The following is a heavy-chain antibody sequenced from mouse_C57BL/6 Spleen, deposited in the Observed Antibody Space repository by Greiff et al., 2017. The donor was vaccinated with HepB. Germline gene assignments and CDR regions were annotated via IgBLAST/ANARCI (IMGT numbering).Heavy chain of an antibody. CDR2: ISSGSSTI. J-gene: IGHJ4*01. CDR3: ARRRLYAMDY. Sequence: DVQLVESGGGLVKPGGSLKLSCAASGFTFSDYGMHWVRQAPEKGLEWVAYISSGSSTIYYADTVKGRFTISRDNAKNTLFLQMTSLRSEDTAMYYCARRRLYAMDYWGQGTSVTVSS. V-gene: IGHV5-17*01. CDR1: GFTFSDYG.